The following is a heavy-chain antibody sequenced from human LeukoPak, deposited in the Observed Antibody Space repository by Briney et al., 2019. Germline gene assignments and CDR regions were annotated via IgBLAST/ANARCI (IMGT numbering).Heavy chain of an antibody. Sequence: SQTLSLTCTASGGSISSGSYYWNWIRQPAGKGLEWIGRISTSGSTKYNPSLKSRVTIPVDTSKNQFSLKLSSVTAADTAVYYCARGPYYSNYVDYWGQGTLVSVSS. V-gene: IGHV4-61*02. D-gene: IGHD4-11*01. CDR1: GGSISSGSYY. J-gene: IGHJ4*02. CDR2: ISTSGST. CDR3: ARGPYYSNYVDY.